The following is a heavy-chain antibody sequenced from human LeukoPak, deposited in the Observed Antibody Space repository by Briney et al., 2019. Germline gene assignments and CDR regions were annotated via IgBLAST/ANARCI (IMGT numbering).Heavy chain of an antibody. CDR1: GFTFSSYA. CDR3: AKDSNYYGSGSNDY. CDR2: ISGSGGST. Sequence: TGGSLRLSCAASGFTFSSYAMGWVRQAPGKGLEWVSAISGSGGSTYYADSVKGRFTISRDNSKNTLYLQMNSLRAEDTAVYYCAKDSNYYGSGSNDYWGQGTLVTVSS. J-gene: IGHJ4*02. V-gene: IGHV3-23*01. D-gene: IGHD3-10*01.